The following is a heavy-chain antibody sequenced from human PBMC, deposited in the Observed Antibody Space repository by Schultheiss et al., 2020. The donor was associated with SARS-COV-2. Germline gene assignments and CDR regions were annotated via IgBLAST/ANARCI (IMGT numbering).Heavy chain of an antibody. D-gene: IGHD5-12*01. CDR3: ARGGEWLEGYFDY. Sequence: GGSLRLSCAASGFTFSSYWMHWVRQAPGKGLVWVSRINSDGSSTSYADSVKGRFTISRDNAKNTLYLQMNSLRAEDTAAYYCARGGEWLEGYFDYWGQGTLVTVSS. V-gene: IGHV3-74*01. CDR1: GFTFSSYW. J-gene: IGHJ4*02. CDR2: INSDGSST.